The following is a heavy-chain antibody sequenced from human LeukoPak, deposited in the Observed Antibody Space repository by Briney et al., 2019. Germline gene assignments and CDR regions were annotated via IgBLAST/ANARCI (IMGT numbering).Heavy chain of an antibody. D-gene: IGHD2-2*01. V-gene: IGHV4-59*01. CDR3: ARADGTNYYYYGMDV. Sequence: SETLSLTCTVSGGSISGYYWTWIRQSPGKGLEWIGYIHYSGSTNYNPSLKSRVTISLGTSKSQFSLKLSSVTAADTAVYYCARADGTNYYYYGMDVWGQGTTVTVSS. J-gene: IGHJ6*02. CDR1: GGSISGYY. CDR2: IHYSGST.